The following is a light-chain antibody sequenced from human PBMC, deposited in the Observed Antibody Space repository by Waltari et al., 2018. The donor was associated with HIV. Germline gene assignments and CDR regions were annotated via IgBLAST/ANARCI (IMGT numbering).Light chain of an antibody. Sequence: SYELTQPPSASVSPGQTASITCSGDKWGDKYACWYQQKPGQSPVVFIYQDSKRPSGIPERFSGSNSGNTATLTISGTQAMDEADYYCQAWDSSTVVFGGGTKLTVL. CDR2: QDS. CDR3: QAWDSSTVV. J-gene: IGLJ2*01. V-gene: IGLV3-1*01. CDR1: KWGDKY.